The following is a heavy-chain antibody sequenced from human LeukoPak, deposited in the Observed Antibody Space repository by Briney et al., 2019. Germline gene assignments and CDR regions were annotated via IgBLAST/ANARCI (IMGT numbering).Heavy chain of an antibody. CDR2: IHLNGIS. V-gene: IGHV4-59*01. J-gene: IGHJ4*02. D-gene: IGHD5-12*01. Sequence: KPSETLSLTCTVSGGSISSYYWSWIRQPPGKGPEWIGEIHLNGISNYNPSLKSRVTISVDTSKNQFSLKLSSVTAADTAVYYCARDLGGYVGLDYWGQGTLVTVSS. CDR3: ARDLGGYVGLDY. CDR1: GGSISSYY.